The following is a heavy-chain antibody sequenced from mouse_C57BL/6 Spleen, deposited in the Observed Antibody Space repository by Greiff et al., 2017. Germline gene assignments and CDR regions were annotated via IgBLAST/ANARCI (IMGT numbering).Heavy chain of an antibody. V-gene: IGHV5-12*01. Sequence: EVHLVESGGGLVQPGGSLKLSCAASGFTFSDYYMYWVRQTPEKRLEWVAYISNGGGSTYYPDTVKGRFTISRDNAKNTLYLQMSRLKSEDTAMYYCARQLPHYYAMYYWGQGTSVTVSS. CDR1: GFTFSDYY. CDR2: ISNGGGST. CDR3: ARQLPHYYAMYY. J-gene: IGHJ4*01.